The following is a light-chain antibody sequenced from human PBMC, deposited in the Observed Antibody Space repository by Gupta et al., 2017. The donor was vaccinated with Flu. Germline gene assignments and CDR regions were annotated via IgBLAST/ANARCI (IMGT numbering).Light chain of an antibody. V-gene: IGKV3-20*01. CDR2: GAS. CDR1: QSLSNNN. Sequence: GTLSVSPGERATLSCRASQSLSNNNGAWNKQKPGKRTRRRIEGASSRATGIADRFGGSGSGTDCTLTSSGMEAEDLAVDESQQYETEPLTFGGGTKVEIK. J-gene: IGKJ4*01. CDR3: QQYETEPLT.